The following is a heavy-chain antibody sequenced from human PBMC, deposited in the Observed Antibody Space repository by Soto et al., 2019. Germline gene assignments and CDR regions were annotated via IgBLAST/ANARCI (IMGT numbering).Heavy chain of an antibody. CDR3: ARVEAARYYYYGMDV. CDR1: GYTFTSYY. CDR2: INPSGGST. V-gene: IGHV1-46*01. D-gene: IGHD6-6*01. Sequence: GASVKVSCKASGYTFTSYYMHWVRQAPGQGLEWMGIINPSGGSTSYAQTFQGRVTMTRDTSTSTVYMGLSSLRSEDTAVYYCARVEAARYYYYGMDVWGQGTTVTVSS. J-gene: IGHJ6*02.